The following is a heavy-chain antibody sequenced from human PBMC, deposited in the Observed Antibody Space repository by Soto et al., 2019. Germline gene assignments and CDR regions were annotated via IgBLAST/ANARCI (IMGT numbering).Heavy chain of an antibody. J-gene: IGHJ6*02. V-gene: IGHV1-18*01. CDR3: ARDSDFWSGYPPYGMDV. CDR2: ISAYIGKT. D-gene: IGHD3-3*01. Sequence: ASVKVSCKASGYTFTSYCISWARQAPGQGLEWMGGISAYIGKTNYAQKFQGRVTITADKSTSTAYMELSSLRSEDTAVYYCARDSDFWSGYPPYGMDVWGQGTTVTVSS. CDR1: GYTFTSYC.